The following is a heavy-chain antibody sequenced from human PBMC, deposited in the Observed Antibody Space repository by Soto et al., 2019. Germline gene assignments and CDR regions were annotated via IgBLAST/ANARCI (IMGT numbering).Heavy chain of an antibody. J-gene: IGHJ6*02. V-gene: IGHV4-31*03. CDR1: GGSISGGGYY. CDR3: ARDLRVTETLVGSYYYYTMDV. CDR2: MYSSGST. Sequence: QVQLRESGPGLVKPSQTLSLTCTVSGGSISGGGYYWSWIRQHPGKGLEWIGYMYSSGSTYYNPSLKSRVTISADTSKNQFSLHLVSVTAADTAVYYCARDLRVTETLVGSYYYYTMDVWGQGTTVTVSS. D-gene: IGHD3-10*01.